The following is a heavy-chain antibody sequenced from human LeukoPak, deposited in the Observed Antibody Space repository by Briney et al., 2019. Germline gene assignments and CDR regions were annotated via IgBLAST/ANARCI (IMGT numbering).Heavy chain of an antibody. Sequence: GGSLRLSCAASGFTLSSNYMSWVRQAPGKGLEWVSVIYSGGSTYYADSVKGRFTISRDNSKNTLYLQMNSLRAEDTAVYYCARGPNLGKASGWFDYYYYYGMDVWGQGTTVTVSS. CDR2: IYSGGST. V-gene: IGHV3-53*01. J-gene: IGHJ6*02. CDR1: GFTLSSNY. CDR3: ARGPNLGKASGWFDYYYYYGMDV. D-gene: IGHD6-19*01.